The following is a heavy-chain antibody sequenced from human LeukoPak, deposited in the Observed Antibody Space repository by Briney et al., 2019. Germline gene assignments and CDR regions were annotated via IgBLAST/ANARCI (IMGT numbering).Heavy chain of an antibody. CDR2: IYDSGST. J-gene: IGHJ4*02. Sequence: SETLSLTCSVSGGSISSYYWSWIRQPPGKGLEWIGNIYDSGSTNYNPSLKSRVTISVDTSKNQFSLNLSSVTAADTAVYYCARGGVRGYYFDYWGQGTLVTVSS. D-gene: IGHD3-10*01. V-gene: IGHV4-59*01. CDR3: ARGGVRGYYFDY. CDR1: GGSISSYY.